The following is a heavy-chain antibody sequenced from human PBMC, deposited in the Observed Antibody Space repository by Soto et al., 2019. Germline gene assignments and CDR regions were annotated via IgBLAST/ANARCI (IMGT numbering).Heavy chain of an antibody. J-gene: IGHJ4*02. CDR1: GYTFTYYA. CDR2: INTGNAKT. CDR3: VRFSGIPV. V-gene: IGHV1-3*04. Sequence: QVQLVQSGPEVKKPGASVKVSCKTSGYTFTYYALHWVRQAPGQGLEWMGWINTGNAKTKYSQNFQGRLTITRETSATTLYMELSSLRSEDTTVYYCVRFSGIPVWGQGTLVTVSS. D-gene: IGHD1-1*01.